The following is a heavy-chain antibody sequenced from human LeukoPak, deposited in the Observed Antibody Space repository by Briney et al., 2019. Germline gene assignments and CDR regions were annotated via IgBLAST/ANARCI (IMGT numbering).Heavy chain of an antibody. CDR1: GFTFSSYS. V-gene: IGHV3-21*01. D-gene: IGHD1-26*01. Sequence: GGSLRLSCAACGFTFSSYSMNWVRQAPGKGLEWVSSISSSSSYIYYADSVKGRFTISRDNAKNSLYLQMNSLRAEDTAVYYCARDVQASYSGSYYGMDVWGQGTTVTVSS. CDR3: ARDVQASYSGSYYGMDV. CDR2: ISSSSSYI. J-gene: IGHJ6*02.